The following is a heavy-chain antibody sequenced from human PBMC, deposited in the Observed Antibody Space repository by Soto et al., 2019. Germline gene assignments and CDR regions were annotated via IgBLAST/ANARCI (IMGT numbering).Heavy chain of an antibody. J-gene: IGHJ6*02. Sequence: HPGGSLRLSCAVSGFSFSNFAMTWVRQAPGKGLEWVSSISGSGASTYYADSVKGRFTISRDNPKNTVYLQLNSLRAEDTAVYYWAKGGVGSGSYSRGDGMDVWGQGTTVTVSS. CDR3: AKGGVGSGSYSRGDGMDV. CDR1: GFSFSNFA. CDR2: ISGSGAST. V-gene: IGHV3-23*01. D-gene: IGHD1-26*01.